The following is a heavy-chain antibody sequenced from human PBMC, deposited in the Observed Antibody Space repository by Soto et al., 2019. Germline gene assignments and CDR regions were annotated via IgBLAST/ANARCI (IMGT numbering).Heavy chain of an antibody. J-gene: IGHJ6*02. CDR1: GFTSRTYA. CDR3: ASPRGRAAPLVYYYGMDV. D-gene: IGHD3-10*01. Sequence: GGSLRLSCAASGFTSRTYAMNWVRQAPGKGLEWVSGISGSGGTTYYPDSVKGRFTIFRDNSKNTLYLQMDSLRAEDTAVYYCASPRGRAAPLVYYYGMDVWGQGTTVTVSS. V-gene: IGHV3-23*01. CDR2: ISGSGGTT.